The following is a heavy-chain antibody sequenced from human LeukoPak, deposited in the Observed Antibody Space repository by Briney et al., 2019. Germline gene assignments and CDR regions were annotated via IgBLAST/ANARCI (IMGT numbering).Heavy chain of an antibody. Sequence: GGSLRLSCAASGFTFDDYGMSWVRQTPGKGLEWVTGINWNGGSTGYADSVKGRFTISRDNAKNSLYLQMNSLRAEDTALYYCARGLGHCTNGVCSDYYYYMDVWGKGTTVTVSS. J-gene: IGHJ6*03. D-gene: IGHD2-8*01. CDR3: ARGLGHCTNGVCSDYYYYMDV. CDR1: GFTFDDYG. V-gene: IGHV3-20*04. CDR2: INWNGGST.